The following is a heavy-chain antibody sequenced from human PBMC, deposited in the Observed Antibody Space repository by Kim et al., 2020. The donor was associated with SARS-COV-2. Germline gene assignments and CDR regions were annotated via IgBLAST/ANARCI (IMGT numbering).Heavy chain of an antibody. CDR2: INPSGGST. CDR3: ARAAGIQLWFRYYYGRDV. CDR1: GYTFTSYY. Sequence: ASVKVSCKASGYTFTSYYMHWVRQAPGQGLEWMGIINPSGGSTSYAQKFQGRVTMTRDTSTSTVYMELCSLRSEDTAVYYCARAAGIQLWFRYYYGRDVWGQGTTVTVSS. J-gene: IGHJ6*02. D-gene: IGHD5-18*01. V-gene: IGHV1-46*03.